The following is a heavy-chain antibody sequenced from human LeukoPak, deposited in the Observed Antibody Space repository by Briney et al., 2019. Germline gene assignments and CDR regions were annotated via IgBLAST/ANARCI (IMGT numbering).Heavy chain of an antibody. CDR1: GFRFSNYG. Sequence: GGSLRLSCAASGFRFSNYGMYWVRQAPGKGLEWLALISYDGSKKYYADSVEGRLTISRDNSKNTLFQQMSSLRPEDTALYYCAKEWLWEGFYYGPNVWGQGTTVTVSS. J-gene: IGHJ6*02. D-gene: IGHD1-26*01. CDR2: ISYDGSKK. CDR3: AKEWLWEGFYYGPNV. V-gene: IGHV3-30*18.